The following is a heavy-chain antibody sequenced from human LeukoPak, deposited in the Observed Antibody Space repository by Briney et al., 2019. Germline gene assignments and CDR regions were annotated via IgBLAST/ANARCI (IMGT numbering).Heavy chain of an antibody. CDR1: GYTFTGYY. D-gene: IGHD3-22*01. V-gene: IGHV1-2*02. Sequence: ASVKVSCKSSGYTFTGYYIHWVRQAPGQGLEWMGWINPNNRATTYAQKFQDSVSMTRDTSVSTAYMELRWLRSVDTAVYFCARGSGLPDSNGFHYFDYWGQGTLVAVSS. J-gene: IGHJ4*02. CDR3: ARGSGLPDSNGFHYFDY. CDR2: INPNNRAT.